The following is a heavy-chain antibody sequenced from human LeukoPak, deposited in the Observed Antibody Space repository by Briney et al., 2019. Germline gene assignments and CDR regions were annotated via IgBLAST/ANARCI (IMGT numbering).Heavy chain of an antibody. D-gene: IGHD3-10*01. V-gene: IGHV3-23*01. CDR1: GFTFSSYA. CDR3: AKDLRPYQSRLGSGSYYNPLGY. J-gene: IGHJ4*02. Sequence: GGSLRLSCAASGFTFSSYATSWVRQAPGKGLEWVSAISGSGGSTYYADSVKGRFTISRDNSKNTLYLQMNSLRAEDTAVYYCAKDLRPYQSRLGSGSYYNPLGYWGQGTLVTVSS. CDR2: ISGSGGST.